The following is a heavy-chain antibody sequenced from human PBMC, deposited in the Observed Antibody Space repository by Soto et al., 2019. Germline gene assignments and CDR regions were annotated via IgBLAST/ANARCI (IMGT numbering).Heavy chain of an antibody. Sequence: ASVKVSCKASGFAFTGYHIHWVRQAPGQGPEWMGWINVNSGGTDYAQKFQGRVTVTADESTSTAYMELSSLRSEDTAVYYCATYSSSRYYYYYGMDVWGQGTTPTVSS. D-gene: IGHD6-6*01. V-gene: IGHV1-2*02. J-gene: IGHJ6*02. CDR3: ATYSSSRYYYYYGMDV. CDR2: INVNSGGT. CDR1: GFAFTGYH.